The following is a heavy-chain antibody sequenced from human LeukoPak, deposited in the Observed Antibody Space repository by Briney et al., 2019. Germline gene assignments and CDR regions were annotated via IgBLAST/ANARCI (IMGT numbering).Heavy chain of an antibody. D-gene: IGHD2-2*03. CDR1: GFTFSSYS. V-gene: IGHV3-21*01. CDR3: AREGVDIVVVPAAYIPIIDY. Sequence: PGGSLRLSCAASGFTFSSYSMNWVRQAPGKGLEWVSSISSSSSYIYYADSVKGRFTISRDNAKNSLYLQMNSLRAEDTAVYYCAREGVDIVVVPAAYIPIIDYWGQGTLVTVSS. CDR2: ISSSSSYI. J-gene: IGHJ4*02.